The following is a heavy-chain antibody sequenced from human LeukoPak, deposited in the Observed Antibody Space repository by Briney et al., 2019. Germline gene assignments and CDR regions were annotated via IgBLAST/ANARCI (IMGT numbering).Heavy chain of an antibody. Sequence: SETLSLTCTVSGGSISSGDYYWSWIRQPPGKGLEWIGYIYYSGSTYYNPSLKSRVTISVDTSKNQFSLKLSSVTAADTAVYYCARGRGSGWHYWYFDLWGRGTLVTVSS. CDR1: GGSISSGDYY. CDR2: IYYSGST. D-gene: IGHD6-19*01. V-gene: IGHV4-30-4*01. J-gene: IGHJ2*01. CDR3: ARGRGSGWHYWYFDL.